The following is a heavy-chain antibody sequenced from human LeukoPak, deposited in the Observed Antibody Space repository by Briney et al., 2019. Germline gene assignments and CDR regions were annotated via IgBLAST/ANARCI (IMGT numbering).Heavy chain of an antibody. Sequence: GGSLRLSCAASGFTFSNYAMTWVRQAPGKGLEWVSSITDRGGDTYYADSAKGRFTISRDNPKNTLYLQMNSLRAEDTAVYYCAKGKRGNYDYWGQGTLVTVSS. J-gene: IGHJ4*02. CDR2: ITDRGGDT. CDR1: GFTFSNYA. D-gene: IGHD1-26*01. CDR3: AKGKRGNYDY. V-gene: IGHV3-23*01.